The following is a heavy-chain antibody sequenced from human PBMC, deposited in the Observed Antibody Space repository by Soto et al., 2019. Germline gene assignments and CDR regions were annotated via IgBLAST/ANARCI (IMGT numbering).Heavy chain of an antibody. D-gene: IGHD3-9*01. CDR1: GESFSGYY. CDR2: INRSRST. V-gene: IGHV4-34*01. Sequence: QVQLQQWGAGLLKPSETLSLTCAVYGESFSGYYWSWIRQPPGKGLEWIGEINRSRSTNHNPSLKSRVTLSVDTSKNQFSLKLNSVTAADTAVYYCARGWVGTGSHYFRFWGQGTLVTVSS. CDR3: ARGWVGTGSHYFRF. J-gene: IGHJ4*02.